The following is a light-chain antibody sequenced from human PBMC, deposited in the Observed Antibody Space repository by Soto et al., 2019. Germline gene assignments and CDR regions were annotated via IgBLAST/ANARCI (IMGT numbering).Light chain of an antibody. J-gene: IGKJ4*01. V-gene: IGKV3-11*01. CDR1: QSISSH. CDR2: DAS. CDR3: QQRPNWPLT. Sequence: EIVLTQSPATLSLSPGEGATLSCRASQSISSHLPWYQQKPGQAPRLLMYDASKRATDIPARFSGSGSGTDFTLTISSLAPEDFAVYYCQQRPNWPLTFGGGTKVEIK.